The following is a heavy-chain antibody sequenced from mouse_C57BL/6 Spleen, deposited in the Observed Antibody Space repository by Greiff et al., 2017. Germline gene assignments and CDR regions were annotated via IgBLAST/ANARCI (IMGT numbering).Heavy chain of an antibody. CDR1: GYTFTSYW. J-gene: IGHJ4*01. D-gene: IGHD2-1*01. CDR3: ASDIYYGNYYAMDY. CDR2: IHPNSGST. Sequence: QVQLQQPGAELVKPGASVKLSCKASGYTFTSYWMHWVKQRPGQGLEWIGMIHPNSGSTNYNEKFKSKDTLTVDKSSSTAYMQLSSLTSEDSAVYYCASDIYYGNYYAMDYGGQGTSVTVSS. V-gene: IGHV1-64*01.